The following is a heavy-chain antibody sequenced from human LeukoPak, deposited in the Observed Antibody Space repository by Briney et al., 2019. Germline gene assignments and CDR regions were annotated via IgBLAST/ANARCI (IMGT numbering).Heavy chain of an antibody. D-gene: IGHD3-3*01. J-gene: IGHJ5*02. Sequence: ASVKVSCKASGYTFTSHGISWVRQAPGQGLEWMGWISAYNGNTNYAQKLQGRVTMTTDTSTSTAYMELRSLRSDDTAVYYCARDARYDFWSGYYSNWFDPWGQGTLVTVSS. CDR3: ARDARYDFWSGYYSNWFDP. V-gene: IGHV1-18*01. CDR1: GYTFTSHG. CDR2: ISAYNGNT.